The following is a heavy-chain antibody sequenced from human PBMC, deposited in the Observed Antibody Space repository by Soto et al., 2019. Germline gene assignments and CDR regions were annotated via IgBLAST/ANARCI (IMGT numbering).Heavy chain of an antibody. Sequence: QVQLQESGPGLVKPSQTLSLTCTVSGGSISSGGYYWSWIRQHPGKGLEWIGYIYYSGSTYYNPSLKSRVTLSVDTSKNQFSLKLSSVTAADTAVYYCARDSSSATYYYYYGMDVWGQGTTVTVSS. CDR1: GGSISSGGYY. CDR2: IYYSGST. V-gene: IGHV4-31*03. J-gene: IGHJ6*02. CDR3: ARDSSSATYYYYYGMDV. D-gene: IGHD6-6*01.